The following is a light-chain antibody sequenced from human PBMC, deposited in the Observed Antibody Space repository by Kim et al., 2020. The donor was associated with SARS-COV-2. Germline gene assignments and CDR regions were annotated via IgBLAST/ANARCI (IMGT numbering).Light chain of an antibody. CDR2: NDN. CDR3: ATWDVSLNGWV. Sequence: QSVLTQPPSTSGTPRQRVTISCSGSSSNVGLHFVNWYQQLPGTAPKVFIYNDNQRPSGVPDRFSGSRSGTSASLAISGLQSEDEADYYCATWDVSLNGWVFGGGTQLTVL. CDR1: SSNVGLHF. J-gene: IGLJ3*02. V-gene: IGLV1-44*01.